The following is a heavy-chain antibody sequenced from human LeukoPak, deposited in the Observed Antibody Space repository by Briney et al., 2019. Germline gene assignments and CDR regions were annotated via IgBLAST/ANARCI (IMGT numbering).Heavy chain of an antibody. Sequence: ASVKVSCKASGYTFIRYYMHWVRQAPGQGLEWMGIINPSGGSTSYAQKFQGRVTMTRDTSTSTVYMELSSLRSEDTAVYYCARGLTTVATEIRSVTQLAMVGYFQHWGQGTLVTVSS. J-gene: IGHJ1*01. CDR1: GYTFIRYY. D-gene: IGHD4-11*01. V-gene: IGHV1-46*01. CDR3: ARGLTTVATEIRSVTQLAMVGYFQH. CDR2: INPSGGST.